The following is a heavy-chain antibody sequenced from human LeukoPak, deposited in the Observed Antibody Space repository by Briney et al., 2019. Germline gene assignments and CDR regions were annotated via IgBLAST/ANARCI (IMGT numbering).Heavy chain of an antibody. J-gene: IGHJ4*02. CDR3: ARSLGHFDY. V-gene: IGHV4-59*01. Sequence: SETLSLTCTVSGGSISSYYWSWIRQPPGKGLEWVWDIYYSGSTNYNPALNSRVTISVDTSKNKFSLKLSSVTAADTAVYYCARSLGHFDYWGQGTLVTVSS. CDR2: IYYSGST. CDR1: GGSISSYY.